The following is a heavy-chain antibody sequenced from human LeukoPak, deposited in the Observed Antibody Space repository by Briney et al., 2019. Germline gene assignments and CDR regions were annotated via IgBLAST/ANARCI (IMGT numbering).Heavy chain of an antibody. CDR1: GFTFSSYG. CDR2: ISGSGGST. J-gene: IGHJ3*02. CDR3: AKVLSLDI. Sequence: GGSLRLSCAASGFTFSSYGMSWVRQGPGKGLEFVSGISGSGGSTYYADSVKGRFTVSRDNSKNTLYLQMNSLRAEDTAVYYCAKVLSLDIWGQGTMVTVSS. V-gene: IGHV3-23*01.